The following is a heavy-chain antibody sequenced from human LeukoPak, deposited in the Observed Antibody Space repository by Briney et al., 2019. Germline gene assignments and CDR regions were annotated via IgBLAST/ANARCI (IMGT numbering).Heavy chain of an antibody. V-gene: IGHV3-30*18. CDR1: GFTFSSNG. J-gene: IGHJ6*02. D-gene: IGHD6-25*01. CDR2: ISYDGSNK. Sequence: PGRSLRLSCAASGFTFSSNGMHWVRQAPGKGLEWVAVISYDGSNKYYADSVKGRFTISRDNPKNTLYLQMNSLRAEDTAVYYCAKSGQGMDVWGQGTTVTVSS. CDR3: AKSGQGMDV.